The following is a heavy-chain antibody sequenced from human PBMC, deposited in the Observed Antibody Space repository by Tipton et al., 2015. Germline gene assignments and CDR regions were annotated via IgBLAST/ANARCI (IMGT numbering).Heavy chain of an antibody. CDR1: GGSISSYC. CDR3: ASRRYSYGSKKTWFDP. D-gene: IGHD3-10*01. J-gene: IGHJ5*02. Sequence: TLSLTCTVSGGSISSYCWSWIRQPAGRGLEWIGLIYTSDSTKYNPSLKSRVTMSVETSKKQFSLKLTSVTAADTAVYYCASRRYSYGSKKTWFDPWGQGTLVTVSS. V-gene: IGHV4-4*07. CDR2: IYTSDST.